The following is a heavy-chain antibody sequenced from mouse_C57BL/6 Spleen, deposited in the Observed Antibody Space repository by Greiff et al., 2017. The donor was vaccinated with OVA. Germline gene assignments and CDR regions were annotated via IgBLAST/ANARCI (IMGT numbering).Heavy chain of an antibody. J-gene: IGHJ4*01. CDR3: ARGPTIVTTYYAMDY. CDR1: GYTFTSYW. D-gene: IGHD2-5*01. V-gene: IGHV1-64*01. CDR2: IHPNSGST. Sequence: QVQLQQPGAELVKPGASVKLSCKASGYTFTSYWMHWVKQRPGQGLEWIGMIHPNSGSTNYNEKFKSKATLTVDKSSSTAYMQLSSLTSEDSAVYYCARGPTIVTTYYAMDYWGQGTSVTVSS.